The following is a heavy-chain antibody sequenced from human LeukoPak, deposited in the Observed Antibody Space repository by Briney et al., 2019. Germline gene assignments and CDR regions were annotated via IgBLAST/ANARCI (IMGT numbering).Heavy chain of an antibody. V-gene: IGHV3-48*03. Sequence: PGGSLRLSCAASGFTFSSYEMNWVRQAPGKGLEWVSYISSSGSTIYYADSVKGRFTISRDNAKNSLYLQMNSLRAEDTAVYYCARVMVRGVVDYWGQGTLVTVSS. CDR1: GFTFSSYE. CDR3: ARVMVRGVVDY. D-gene: IGHD3-10*01. CDR2: ISSSGSTI. J-gene: IGHJ4*02.